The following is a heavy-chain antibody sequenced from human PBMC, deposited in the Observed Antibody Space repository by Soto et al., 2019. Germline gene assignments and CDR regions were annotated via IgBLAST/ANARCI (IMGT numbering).Heavy chain of an antibody. CDR2: IYHTGTT. V-gene: IGHV4-38-2*01. D-gene: IGHD3-3*01. J-gene: IGHJ4*02. CDR1: GDSIISIYH. CDR3: ARGREIFGAVTPFEY. Sequence: PSETLSLTCAVSGDSIISIYHWAWIRQPPGRGLEWIASIYHTGTTYYTPSLRSRVTISVDTSKNQFSLRLSSVTAADSAVYYCARGREIFGAVTPFEYWGQGTQVTVSS.